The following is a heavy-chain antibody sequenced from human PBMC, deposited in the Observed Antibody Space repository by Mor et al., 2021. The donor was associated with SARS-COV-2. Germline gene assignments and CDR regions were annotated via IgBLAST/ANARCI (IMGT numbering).Heavy chain of an antibody. CDR3: ARESKYDFWSGYPSPYGMDV. J-gene: IGHJ6*02. Sequence: ANYAQKFQGRVTITADKSTSTAYMELSSLRSEDTAVYYCARESKYDFWSGYPSPYGMDVWGQGTTVTVSS. V-gene: IGHV1-69*04. CDR2: A. D-gene: IGHD3-3*01.